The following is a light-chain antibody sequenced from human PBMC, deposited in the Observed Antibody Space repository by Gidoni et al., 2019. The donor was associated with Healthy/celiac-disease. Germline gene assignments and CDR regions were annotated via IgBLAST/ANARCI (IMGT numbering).Light chain of an antibody. CDR3: SSYTSSSTLVV. CDR2: DVS. V-gene: IGLV2-14*03. CDR1: SSDVGGYNY. Sequence: QSALTQPASVSGSPGPSITISCTGTSSDVGGYNYFSLYQQHQGKAPKLMIYDVSNRPSGVSNRFSGSKSGNTASLTISGLQAEDEADYYCSSYTSSSTLVVFGGGTKLTVL. J-gene: IGLJ2*01.